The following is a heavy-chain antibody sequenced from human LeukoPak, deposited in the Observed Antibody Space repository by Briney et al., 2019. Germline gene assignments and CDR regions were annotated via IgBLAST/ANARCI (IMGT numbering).Heavy chain of an antibody. V-gene: IGHV3-33*01. CDR3: ARDSYSNYVDY. CDR2: IWYDGSNK. J-gene: IGHJ4*02. CDR1: GFTFSSYG. D-gene: IGHD4-11*01. Sequence: GRSLRLSCAASGFTFSSYGMHWVRQAPGKGLEWVAVIWYDGSNKYYADSVKGRFTISRDNSKNTLYLQMNSLRAEDTAVYYCARDSYSNYVDYWGQGTLVTVS.